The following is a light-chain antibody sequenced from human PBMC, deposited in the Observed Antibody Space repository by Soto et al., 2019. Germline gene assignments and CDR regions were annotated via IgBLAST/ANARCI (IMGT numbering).Light chain of an antibody. CDR1: QGIGVY. CDR2: AAS. J-gene: IGKJ4*01. CDR3: QTYNSAPLT. Sequence: DIQMTQSPSSLSASLGDRVTITCRASQGIGVYLAWFQQKPGNVPKLLIYAASTLQSGVPSRFSGSGSGTDFTLTTSSLQPEDVATYYCQTYNSAPLTFGGGTKVEIK. V-gene: IGKV1-27*01.